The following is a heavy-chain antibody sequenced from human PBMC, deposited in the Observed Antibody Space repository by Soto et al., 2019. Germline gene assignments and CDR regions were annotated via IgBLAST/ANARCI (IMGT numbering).Heavy chain of an antibody. J-gene: IGHJ3*02. CDR1: GGSIISGGSY. D-gene: IGHD3-22*01. CDR3: ATTMIVQKIDAFDI. V-gene: IGHV4-31*03. CDR2: IYYSGST. Sequence: QVQLQESGPGLVKPSQTLSLTCTVSGGSIISGGSYWIWIRQHPGKGLEWIGYIYYSGSTYYNPSLKSRLTISVDTSKNPSSLKLSSVTAADTAVYFCATTMIVQKIDAFDIWGQGTVVTVSS.